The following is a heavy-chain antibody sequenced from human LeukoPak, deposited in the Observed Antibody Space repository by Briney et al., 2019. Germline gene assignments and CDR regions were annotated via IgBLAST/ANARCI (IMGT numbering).Heavy chain of an antibody. D-gene: IGHD1-26*01. Sequence: SGGSLRLSCAASGFTFSDYYMSWIRQAPGKGLEWVSCISNSGNIIKYADSVKGRFTISRDNAKNSLYLQMNSLRAEDTAVYYCARGHLGVSAFDIWGQGTMVTVFS. CDR2: ISNSGNII. CDR1: GFTFSDYY. CDR3: ARGHLGVSAFDI. V-gene: IGHV3-11*01. J-gene: IGHJ3*02.